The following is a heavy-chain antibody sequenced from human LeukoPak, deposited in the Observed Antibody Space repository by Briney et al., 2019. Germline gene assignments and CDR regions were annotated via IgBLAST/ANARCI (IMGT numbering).Heavy chain of an antibody. D-gene: IGHD5-18*01. J-gene: IGHJ4*02. CDR2: FSGSGGTT. CDR3: ASASRGYSYGFDY. Sequence: GGSLRLSCAASGFTFSNYGMSWVRQAPGKGLEWVSSFSGSGGTTYYADSVKGRFTISRDNSKNTLYLQMNSLRAEDTAVYYCASASRGYSYGFDYWGQGTLVTVSS. CDR1: GFTFSNYG. V-gene: IGHV3-23*01.